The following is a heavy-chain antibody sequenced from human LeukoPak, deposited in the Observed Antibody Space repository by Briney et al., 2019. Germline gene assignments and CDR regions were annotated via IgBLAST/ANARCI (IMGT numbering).Heavy chain of an antibody. CDR3: AKMGVFRGAGYSCSWYWFDP. CDR1: GFTFDDYA. D-gene: IGHD6-13*01. Sequence: GGSLRLSCAASGFTFDDYAMHWVRQAPGKGLEWVSGISWNSGSIGYADSVKGRFTISRDNAKNSLYLQMNSLRAEDTALYYCAKMGVFRGAGYSCSWYWFDPWGQGTLVTVSS. V-gene: IGHV3-9*01. J-gene: IGHJ5*02. CDR2: ISWNSGSI.